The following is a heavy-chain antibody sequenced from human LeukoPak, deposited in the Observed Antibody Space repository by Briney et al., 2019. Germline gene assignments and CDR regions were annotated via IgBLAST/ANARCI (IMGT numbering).Heavy chain of an antibody. CDR3: VRTRRSDHIVPAAERADDACDM. D-gene: IGHD2-2*01. J-gene: IGHJ3*02. V-gene: IGHV4-39*07. CDR2: IRYSDST. Sequence: SETLSLTCTVSGGSINSSRYYWGWIRQPPGRGLERIGSIRYSDSTYYNPSRKSRVYVSVDTSENQFSLKLSSVAAADTVVYFCVRTRRSDHIVPAAERADDACDMWGQGTRQTVS. CDR1: GGSINSSRYY.